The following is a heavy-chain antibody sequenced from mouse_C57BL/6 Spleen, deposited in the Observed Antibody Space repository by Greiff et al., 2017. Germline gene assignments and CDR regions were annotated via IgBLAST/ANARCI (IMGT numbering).Heavy chain of an antibody. Sequence: QVQLKESGAELVRPGTSVKMSCKASGYTFTNYWIGWAKQRPGHGLEWIGEIYPGGGYTNYNEKFKGKATLTADKSSSNAYMQYSSLTSEASAIYYCAREQPHYYDCWGQGTTLTVSS. V-gene: IGHV1-63*01. CDR2: IYPGGGYT. CDR3: AREQPHYYDC. D-gene: IGHD6-1*01. J-gene: IGHJ2*01. CDR1: GYTFTNYW.